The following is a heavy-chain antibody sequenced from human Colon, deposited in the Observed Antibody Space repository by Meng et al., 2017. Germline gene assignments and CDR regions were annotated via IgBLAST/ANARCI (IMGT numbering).Heavy chain of an antibody. J-gene: IGHJ4*02. CDR1: GGSFTDFYW. Sequence: VQLKEWGGRLLRPSETLSLTCTVYGGSFTDFYWMIWVRQAPGKGLVWVSRINGDGSGTRYADSVKGRFTISRDNAKSTLYLQMNSLRAEDTAVYYCVGGLGYDRLAGYWGQGTLVTVSS. CDR2: INGDGSGT. CDR3: VGGLGYDRLAGY. D-gene: IGHD3-22*01. V-gene: IGHV3-74*01.